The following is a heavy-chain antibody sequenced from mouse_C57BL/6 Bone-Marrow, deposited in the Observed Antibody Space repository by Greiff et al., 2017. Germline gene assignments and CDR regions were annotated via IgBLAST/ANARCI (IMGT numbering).Heavy chain of an antibody. D-gene: IGHD2-2*01. V-gene: IGHV1-62-2*01. CDR1: GYTFTEYT. CDR3: ARREEGYYGYAWFAY. J-gene: IGHJ3*01. CDR2: FYPGSGSI. Sequence: VQLQQSGAELVKPGASVKLSCKASGYTFTEYTIHWVKQRSGQGLEWIGWFYPGSGSIKYKEKFKDKATLTADNSSSTVYMELSRLTSEDSAVYFCARREEGYYGYAWFAYWGQETLVTVSA.